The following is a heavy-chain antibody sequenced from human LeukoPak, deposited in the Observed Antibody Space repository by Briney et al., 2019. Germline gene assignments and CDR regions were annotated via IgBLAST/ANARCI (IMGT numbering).Heavy chain of an antibody. Sequence: SGGSLRLSCAASGFTFSSYAMSWVRQAPGKGLEWVSGISGSGDNTYYADSVKGRFTISRDNSKNTLYVQVNSLGTEDTAAYYCAKGSYYDSSSSFYFDYWGQGTLVTVSS. D-gene: IGHD3-22*01. J-gene: IGHJ4*02. V-gene: IGHV3-23*01. CDR1: GFTFSSYA. CDR3: AKGSYYDSSSSFYFDY. CDR2: ISGSGDNT.